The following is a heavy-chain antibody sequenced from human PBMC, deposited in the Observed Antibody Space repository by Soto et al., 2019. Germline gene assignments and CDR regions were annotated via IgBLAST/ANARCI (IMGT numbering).Heavy chain of an antibody. V-gene: IGHV3-23*01. CDR2: ISGSGGST. CDR3: ANKVAGAAAGTTYYYVDV. D-gene: IGHD6-13*01. Sequence: LRLSCAASGFTFSSYAMSWVRQAPGKGLEWVSAISGSGGSTYYADSVKGRFTISRDNSKNTLYLQMNSLRAEDTAVYYCANKVAGAAAGTTYYYVDVWGKGTTVTVSS. J-gene: IGHJ6*03. CDR1: GFTFSSYA.